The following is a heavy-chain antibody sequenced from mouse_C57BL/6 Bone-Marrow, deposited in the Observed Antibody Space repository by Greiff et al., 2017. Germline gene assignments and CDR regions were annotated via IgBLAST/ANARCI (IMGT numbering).Heavy chain of an antibody. J-gene: IGHJ1*03. CDR1: GFTFSDYY. D-gene: IGHD1-1*01. CDR3: EKHGATVVAKDWYFDV. Sequence: EVHLVESGGGLVQPGGSLKLSCAASGFTFSDYYMYWVRQTPEQRLEWVAYISNGGGSTYYPDTVTGRFTFSRDNAKNTLYLQLSRLKSEDTAMYYCEKHGATVVAKDWYFDVWGTGTTVTVSS. CDR2: ISNGGGST. V-gene: IGHV5-12*01.